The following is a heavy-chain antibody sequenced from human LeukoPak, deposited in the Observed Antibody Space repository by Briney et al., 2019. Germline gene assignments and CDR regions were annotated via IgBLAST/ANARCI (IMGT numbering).Heavy chain of an antibody. D-gene: IGHD2-21*01. CDR3: ATSMAQDVDAFHI. J-gene: IGHJ3*02. CDR2: ISSRSTYI. CDR1: GFTFSNYA. V-gene: IGHV3-21*01. Sequence: GGSLRLSCAASGFTFSNYAMSWVRQAPGKGLEWVSSISSRSTYIYYADSVKGRFTISRDNAKNSLYLQMNNLRAEDTAMFYCATSMAQDVDAFHIWGQGTMVTVSS.